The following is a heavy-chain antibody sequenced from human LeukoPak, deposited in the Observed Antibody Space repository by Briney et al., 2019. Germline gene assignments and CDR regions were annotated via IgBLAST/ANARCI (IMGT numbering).Heavy chain of an antibody. CDR2: ISKDGSDK. D-gene: IGHD1-7*01. J-gene: IGHJ4*02. CDR3: ARDYWWNYDY. CDR1: GFTFSSYA. Sequence: GGSLRLSCAASGFTFSSYAMSWVRPAPGKGLEWVAVISKDGSDKYYPGSVRGRFTISRDNSKNTIYLQMDSLRAEDTAIYYCARDYWWNYDYWGQGTLVTVSS. V-gene: IGHV3-30-3*01.